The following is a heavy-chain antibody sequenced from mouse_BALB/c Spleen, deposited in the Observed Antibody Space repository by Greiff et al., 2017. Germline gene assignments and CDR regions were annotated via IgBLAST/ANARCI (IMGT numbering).Heavy chain of an antibody. V-gene: IGHV14-4*02. CDR1: GFNIKDYY. D-gene: IGHD1-1*01. J-gene: IGHJ3*01. CDR2: IDPENGDT. Sequence: VQLQQSGAELVRSGASVKLSCTASGFNIKDYYMHWVKQRPEQGLEWIGWIDPENGDTEYAPKFQGKATMTADTSSNTAYLQLSSLTSEATAVYYCNAWDYYGSSGFAYWGQGTLVTVSA. CDR3: NAWDYYGSSGFAY.